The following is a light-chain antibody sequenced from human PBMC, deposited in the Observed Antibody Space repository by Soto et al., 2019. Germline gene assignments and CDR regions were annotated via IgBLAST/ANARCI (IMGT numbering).Light chain of an antibody. Sequence: EIVMTQSPATLSVSPGERATLSCRASQSVRSNLAWYQQKPGQAPRLLIYGASTRSTGIPARFSGSGSGTEFTLTISSLPSEEVAVYYCQQYNNWPPLTFGGGTKVEI. V-gene: IGKV3D-15*01. J-gene: IGKJ4*01. CDR2: GAS. CDR3: QQYNNWPPLT. CDR1: QSVRSN.